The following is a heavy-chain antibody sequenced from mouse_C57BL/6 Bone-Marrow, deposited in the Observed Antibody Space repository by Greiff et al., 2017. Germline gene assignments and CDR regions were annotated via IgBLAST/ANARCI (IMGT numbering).Heavy chain of an antibody. J-gene: IGHJ2*01. Sequence: QVQLKQPGAELVKPGASVKMSCKASGYTFTSYWITWVKQRPGQGLEWLGDIYPGSGSTNYNEKFKSKATLTVDPSSSTAYMQLSSLTSEDSAVYYCARSGDSSGYWGQGTTLTVSS. CDR1: GYTFTSYW. CDR2: IYPGSGST. D-gene: IGHD3-2*02. CDR3: ARSGDSSGY. V-gene: IGHV1-55*01.